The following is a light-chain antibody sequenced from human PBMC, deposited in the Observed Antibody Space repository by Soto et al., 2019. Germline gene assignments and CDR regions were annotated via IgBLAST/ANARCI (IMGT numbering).Light chain of an antibody. Sequence: ELVMTHSPATLSVSPGERATLSCRASQSVGSNLGWYQQKPGQAPRLLIYGASTRATGIPDRFSGSGSGTDFTLTISSLQSEDFAVYYCQHCDNWSAFGQGTRLEIK. CDR1: QSVGSN. CDR2: GAS. J-gene: IGKJ5*01. V-gene: IGKV3D-15*01. CDR3: QHCDNWSA.